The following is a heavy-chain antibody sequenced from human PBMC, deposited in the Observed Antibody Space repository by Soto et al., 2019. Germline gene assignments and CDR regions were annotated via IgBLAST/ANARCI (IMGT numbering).Heavy chain of an antibody. J-gene: IGHJ4*02. CDR3: ARDEKDTMVRGTPGMIGY. V-gene: IGHV1-69*13. CDR1: GGTFSSYA. D-gene: IGHD3-10*01. CDR2: IIPIFGTA. Sequence: SVKVSCKASGGTFSSYAISWVRQAPGQGLEWMGGIIPIFGTANYAQKFQGRVTITADESTSTAYMELSSLRSEDTAVYYCARDEKDTMVRGTPGMIGYWGQGTLVTVSS.